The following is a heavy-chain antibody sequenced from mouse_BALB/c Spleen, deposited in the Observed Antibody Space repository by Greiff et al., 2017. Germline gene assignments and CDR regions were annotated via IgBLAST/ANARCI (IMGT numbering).Heavy chain of an antibody. D-gene: IGHD2-12*01. Sequence: QVQLQQSGPGLVAPSQSLSITCTVSGFSLTDYGVSWIRQPPGKGLEWLGVIWGGGSTYYNSALKSRLSISKDNSKSQVFLKMNSLQTDDTAMYYCAKHHTTTGYAMDYWGQGTSVTVSS. J-gene: IGHJ4*01. V-gene: IGHV2-6-5*01. CDR1: GFSLTDYG. CDR3: AKHHTTTGYAMDY. CDR2: IWGGGST.